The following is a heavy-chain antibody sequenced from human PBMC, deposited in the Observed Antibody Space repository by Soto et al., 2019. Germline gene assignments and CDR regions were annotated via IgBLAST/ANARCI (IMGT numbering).Heavy chain of an antibody. Sequence: SETLSLTCTVSGGSISSSSYYWGWIRQPPGKGLEWIGSIYYSGSTYYNPSLKSRVTISVDTSKNQFSLKLSSVTAADTAVYYCARHSSSGSRYPFGVDYWGQGTLVTVSS. CDR3: ARHSSSGSRYPFGVDY. CDR1: GGSISSSSYY. D-gene: IGHD6-19*01. V-gene: IGHV4-39*01. J-gene: IGHJ4*02. CDR2: IYYSGST.